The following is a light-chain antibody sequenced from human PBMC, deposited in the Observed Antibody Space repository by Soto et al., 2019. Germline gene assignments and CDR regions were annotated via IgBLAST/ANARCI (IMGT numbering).Light chain of an antibody. CDR1: QYVTNNY. J-gene: IGKJ5*01. Sequence: VLNQSVGTLSLYQGERATLSCRASQYVTNNYLAWYQQTPGQAPRLLIYSTTRRATGIPDRFTGSGSGTELILNISRLEPADFAIVYCQQYANSPRLPFGQGTRPEIK. CDR2: STT. CDR3: QQYANSPRLP. V-gene: IGKV3-20*01.